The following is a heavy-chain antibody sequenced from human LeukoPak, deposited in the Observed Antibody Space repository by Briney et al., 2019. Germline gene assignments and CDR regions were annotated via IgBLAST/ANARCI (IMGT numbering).Heavy chain of an antibody. V-gene: IGHV3-53*01. CDR3: AKRRDCSGGSCYIDY. CDR2: IHTGGTT. J-gene: IGHJ4*02. D-gene: IGHD2-15*01. Sequence: KTGGSLRLSCVASGIDISYHYMGWVRQAPGKGLEWVSVIHTGGTTHYADSVKGRFTISRDNSKNTLYLQMNSLRAEDTAVYYCAKRRDCSGGSCYIDYWGQGTLVTVSS. CDR1: GIDISYHY.